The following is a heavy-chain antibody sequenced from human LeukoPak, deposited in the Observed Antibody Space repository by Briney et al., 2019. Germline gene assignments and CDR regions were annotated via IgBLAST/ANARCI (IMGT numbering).Heavy chain of an antibody. V-gene: IGHV4-61*01. CDR1: GGSVSSGSYY. D-gene: IGHD6-19*01. J-gene: IGHJ1*01. Sequence: SETLSLTCTVSGGSVSSGSYYWSWIRQPPGKGLEWIGYIYYSGSTNYNPSLKSRVTISVDTSKNQFSLKLSSVTAADTAVYYCASTEGNSSGWYKYFQHWGQGTLVTVSS. CDR2: IYYSGST. CDR3: ASTEGNSSGWYKYFQH.